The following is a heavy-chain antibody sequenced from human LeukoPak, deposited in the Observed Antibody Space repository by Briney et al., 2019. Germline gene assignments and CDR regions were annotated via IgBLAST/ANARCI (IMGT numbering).Heavy chain of an antibody. D-gene: IGHD3-3*01. CDR3: ARDARRFWSGYYTHNP. CDR2: IKQDGSEK. CDR1: GFTFSSYW. V-gene: IGHV3-7*03. Sequence: GGSLRLSCAASGFTFSSYWMSWVRQAPGKGLEWVANIKQDGSEKYYVDSVKGRFTISRDNAKNSLYLQMNSLRAEDTAVYYCARDARRFWSGYYTHNPWGQGTLVTDSS. J-gene: IGHJ5*02.